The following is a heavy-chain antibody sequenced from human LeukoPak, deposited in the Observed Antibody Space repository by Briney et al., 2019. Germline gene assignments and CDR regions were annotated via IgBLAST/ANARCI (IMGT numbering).Heavy chain of an antibody. V-gene: IGHV4-59*08. CDR1: GVSTSRFH. J-gene: IGHJ4*02. Sequence: SQTLSLTRTVSGVSTSRFHWSWIRQPPGKGLEWWGCVFYNGTTKSNPSLNSRVTISADTSSNQFSLKLRSVNAADMAVYYCARQYDYGYWNWGQGTLVIVSS. D-gene: IGHD4-17*01. CDR3: ARQYDYGYWN. CDR2: VFYNGTT.